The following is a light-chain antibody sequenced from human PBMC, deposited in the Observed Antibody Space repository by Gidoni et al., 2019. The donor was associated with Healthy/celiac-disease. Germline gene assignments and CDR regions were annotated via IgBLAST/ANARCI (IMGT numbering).Light chain of an antibody. Sequence: EIVLPQSPATLSLSPGERATLSCMASQSVSSYLAWYHQKPVQSPSLLIYDASHRATLIPATCSGSGSGTDSTLTTSSREPEDFAVYYCQQRSNWSPLTFGGGTKVEIK. CDR1: QSVSSY. CDR2: DAS. V-gene: IGKV3-11*01. J-gene: IGKJ4*01. CDR3: QQRSNWSPLT.